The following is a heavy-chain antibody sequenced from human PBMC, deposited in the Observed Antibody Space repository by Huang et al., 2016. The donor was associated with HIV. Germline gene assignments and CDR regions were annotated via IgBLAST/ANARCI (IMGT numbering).Heavy chain of an antibody. CDR2: VYQSGST. V-gene: IGHV4-39*01. CDR3: AGQHIGAAATWF. Sequence: QLQLQESGPGQVKPSETLSLTCTVSGDFISSTNYYWGGIRQSPGKGLEWVGSVYQSGSTNYNPSLKSRVLLSVDTSRNQFSLRLNSVTAADTAVYYCAGQHIGAAATWFWGRGTQVAVSS. D-gene: IGHD6-13*01. J-gene: IGHJ4*02. CDR1: GDFISSTNYY.